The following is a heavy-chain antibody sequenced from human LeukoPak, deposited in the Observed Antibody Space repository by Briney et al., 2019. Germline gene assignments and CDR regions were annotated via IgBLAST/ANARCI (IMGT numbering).Heavy chain of an antibody. CDR1: GGTFSSYA. V-gene: IGHV1-69*04. CDR3: ARYYYDSSSYGMDV. Sequence: GASVKVSCKASGGTFSSYAISWVRQAPGQGLEWMGRIIPILGIANYAQKFQGRVTITADKSMSTAYMELSSLRSEDTAVYYCARYYYDSSSYGMDVWGQGTTVTVSS. CDR2: IIPILGIA. D-gene: IGHD3-22*01. J-gene: IGHJ6*02.